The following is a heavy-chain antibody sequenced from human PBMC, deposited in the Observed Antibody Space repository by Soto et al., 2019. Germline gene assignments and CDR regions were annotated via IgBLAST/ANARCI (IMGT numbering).Heavy chain of an antibody. J-gene: IGHJ6*02. Sequence: QMQLVESGGGVVQPGGSLRLSCGSSGFSFSFYGMHWVRQAPGKGLEWVAFIWYDGTSKFYADSVKGRFTISRDNAKTKLFLEMNSLRAEDTAVSYCARDGTPQRVMEKNYYDHYAGMDAWGQGNTVLVSS. CDR3: ARDGTPQRVMEKNYYDHYAGMDA. CDR1: GFSFSFYG. CDR2: IWYDGTSK. D-gene: IGHD3-16*01. V-gene: IGHV3-33*01.